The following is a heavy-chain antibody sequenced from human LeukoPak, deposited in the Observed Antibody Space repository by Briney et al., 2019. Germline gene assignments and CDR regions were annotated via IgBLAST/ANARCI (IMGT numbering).Heavy chain of an antibody. CDR1: GFTFSSYG. CDR3: ARVYTTSSSWYGDFDY. D-gene: IGHD6-13*01. CDR2: IWYDGSNK. V-gene: IGHV3-33*01. Sequence: PGGSLRLSCAASGFTFSSYGMHWVRQAPGKGLEWVAVIWYDGSNKYYADSVKGRFTISRDSSKNTLYLQMNSLRAEDTAVYYCARVYTTSSSWYGDFDYWGQGTLVTVSS. J-gene: IGHJ4*02.